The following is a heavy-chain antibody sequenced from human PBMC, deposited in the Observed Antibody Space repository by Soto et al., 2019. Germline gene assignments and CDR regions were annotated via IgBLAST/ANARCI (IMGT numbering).Heavy chain of an antibody. D-gene: IGHD2-2*01. CDR2: IYYSGST. CDR3: ARHPYCSSTSCSDY. CDR1: GGSISSYY. Sequence: PSETLSLTCTVSGGSISSYYWSWIRQPPGKGLEWIGYIYYSGSTNYNPSLKSRVTISVDTSKNQFSLKLSSVTAADTAVYYCARHPYCSSTSCSDYWGQGTLVTVSS. J-gene: IGHJ4*02. V-gene: IGHV4-59*08.